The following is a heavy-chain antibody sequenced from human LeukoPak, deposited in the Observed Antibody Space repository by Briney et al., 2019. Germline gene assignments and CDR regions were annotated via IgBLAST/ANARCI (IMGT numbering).Heavy chain of an antibody. V-gene: IGHV3-23*01. CDR1: GFTFSSFA. CDR2: ISGSGGST. CDR3: AIKGLLQPNGNAFDI. Sequence: GGSLRLSCAASGFTFSSFAMSWVRQTPGKGLEWVSAISGSGGSTYSADSVKGRFTISRDNSKNTLYLQMNSLRAEDTAVYYCAIKGLLQPNGNAFDIWGQGTMVTVSS. J-gene: IGHJ3*02. D-gene: IGHD3-22*01.